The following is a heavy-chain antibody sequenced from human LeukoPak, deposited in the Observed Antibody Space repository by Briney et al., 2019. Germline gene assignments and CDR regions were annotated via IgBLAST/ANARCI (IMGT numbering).Heavy chain of an antibody. Sequence: SVKVSCKASGYTFTSYGISWVRQAPGQGLEWMGGIIPIFGTANYAQKFQGRVTITTDESTSTAYMELSSLRSEDTAVYYCARDKNPAYDFWSGYYGYWGQGTLVTVSS. CDR1: GYTFTSYG. J-gene: IGHJ4*02. CDR2: IIPIFGTA. D-gene: IGHD3-3*01. CDR3: ARDKNPAYDFWSGYYGY. V-gene: IGHV1-69*05.